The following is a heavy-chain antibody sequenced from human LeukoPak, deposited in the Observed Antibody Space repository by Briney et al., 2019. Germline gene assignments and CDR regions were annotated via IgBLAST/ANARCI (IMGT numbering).Heavy chain of an antibody. Sequence: PGGSLRLSCAASGFTFSGFWMHWVRQAPGKGLVWVSCISFDGSDATYADSVKGRFTISRDNSKNTLYLQMNSLRAEDTAVYYCARDDYDILTGPQGYYYYGMDVWGQGTTVTVSS. D-gene: IGHD3-9*01. J-gene: IGHJ6*02. CDR3: ARDDYDILTGPQGYYYYGMDV. CDR1: GFTFSGFW. V-gene: IGHV3-74*01. CDR2: ISFDGSDA.